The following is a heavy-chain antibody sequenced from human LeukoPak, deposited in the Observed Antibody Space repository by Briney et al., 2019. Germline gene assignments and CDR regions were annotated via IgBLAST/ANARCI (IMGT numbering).Heavy chain of an antibody. J-gene: IGHJ3*02. V-gene: IGHV4-39*01. CDR1: GGSISRSAYY. CDR2: IYSTGTT. D-gene: IGHD1-26*01. CDR3: ARLNSGSPDAFDI. Sequence: SETLSLTCTVSGGSISRSAYYWGWIRQPPGKGLEWIGTIYSTGTTYYSPSLKSRVTISVDTSKNHLSLKLRSATAADTAVYYCARLNSGSPDAFDIWGQGTMVTVSS.